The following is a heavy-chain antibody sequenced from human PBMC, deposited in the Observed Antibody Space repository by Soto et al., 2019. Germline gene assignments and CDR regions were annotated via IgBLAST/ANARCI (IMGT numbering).Heavy chain of an antibody. CDR1: GGSISSGNCY. V-gene: IGHV4-30-4*01. D-gene: IGHD2-15*01. CDR2: ISYSGST. Sequence: QVQRQESGPGLVMPSQTLSLTCTVSGGSISSGNCYWSWIRQPPGKGLEWIGFISYSGSTYYSTSLKSRVTISVDTSKSQFSLNLSFVTAADTSVYYCATMGTPATGLYFFDYWGQGSLVTVSS. CDR3: ATMGTPATGLYFFDY. J-gene: IGHJ4*02.